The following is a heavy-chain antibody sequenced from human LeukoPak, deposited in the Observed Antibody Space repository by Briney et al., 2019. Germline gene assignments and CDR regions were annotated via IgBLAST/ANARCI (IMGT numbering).Heavy chain of an antibody. J-gene: IGHJ2*01. CDR2: ISAYNGNT. V-gene: IGHV1-18*01. Sequence: ASVKVSCKASGYTFTSYGISWVRQAPGQGLEWMGWISAYNGNTNYAQKLQGRVTMTTDTSTSTAYMELRSLRAEDTALYYCAKNWGSFSWYFDLWGRGTLVTVSS. CDR1: GYTFTSYG. CDR3: AKNWGSFSWYFDL. D-gene: IGHD2/OR15-2a*01.